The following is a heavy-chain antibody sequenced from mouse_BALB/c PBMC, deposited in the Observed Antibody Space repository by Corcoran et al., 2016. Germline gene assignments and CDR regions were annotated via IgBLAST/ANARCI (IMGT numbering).Heavy chain of an antibody. V-gene: IGHV1-84*02. Sequence: QIQLQQSGPELVKPGASVKISCKASGYTFTDYYINWVKQKPGQGLEWIGWIYPGSGNTKYNEKFKGKATLTVDTSSSTAYMQLSSLTSEDTAVYFWARGHGNYYFDYWGQGTTLTVSS. CDR1: GYTFTDYY. D-gene: IGHD2-1*01. J-gene: IGHJ2*01. CDR3: ARGHGNYYFDY. CDR2: IYPGSGNT.